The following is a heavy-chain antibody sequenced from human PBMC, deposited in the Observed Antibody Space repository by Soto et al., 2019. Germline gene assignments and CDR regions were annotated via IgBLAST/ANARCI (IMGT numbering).Heavy chain of an antibody. CDR3: ARVVKAGDYGDYGRYYFDY. J-gene: IGHJ4*01. CDR2: ISAYSGNT. CDR1: GYTFTTYG. D-gene: IGHD4-17*01. Sequence: QVQLVQSGAEVKKPGASVKVSCKASGYTFTTYGITWVRQAPGQGLEWMGWISAYSGNTNYAQKLQGRLTVTTDTSTSTAYMDLRSLRSDDTAVYYCARVVKAGDYGDYGRYYFDYWGHGTLGNVSS. V-gene: IGHV1-18*04.